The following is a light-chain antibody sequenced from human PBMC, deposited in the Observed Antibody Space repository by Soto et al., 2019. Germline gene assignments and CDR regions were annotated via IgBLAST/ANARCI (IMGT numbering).Light chain of an antibody. CDR1: SSDVGGYNY. CDR3: TSYTSSSTYV. CDR2: EVS. Sequence: QSALTQPASVSGSPGQSITISCTGTSSDVGGYNYVSWYQHHPGKAPKLMIFEVSHRPSGVSNRFSGSKFGNTASLTISGLHAEDEADYYCTSYTSSSTYVFGTGTKLTVL. J-gene: IGLJ1*01. V-gene: IGLV2-14*01.